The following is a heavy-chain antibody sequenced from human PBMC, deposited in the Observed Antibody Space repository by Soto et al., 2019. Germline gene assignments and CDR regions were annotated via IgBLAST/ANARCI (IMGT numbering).Heavy chain of an antibody. V-gene: IGHV3-21*01. CDR3: ARDRGFLEWLSYYYYYGMDV. CDR2: ISSSSSYI. CDR1: GFTFSSYS. D-gene: IGHD3-3*01. Sequence: GGSLRLSCAASGFTFSSYSMNWVRQAPGKXLEWVSSISSSSSYIYYADSVKGRFTISRDNAKNSLYLQMNSLRAEDTAVYYCARDRGFLEWLSYYYYYGMDVWGQGTTVTVSS. J-gene: IGHJ6*02.